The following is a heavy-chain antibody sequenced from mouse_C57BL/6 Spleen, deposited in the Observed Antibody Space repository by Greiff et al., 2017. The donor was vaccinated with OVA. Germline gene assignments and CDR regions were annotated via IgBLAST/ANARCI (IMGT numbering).Heavy chain of an antibody. Sequence: EVQLVESGGGLVKPGGSLKLSCAASGFTFSSYAMSWVRQTPEKRLEWVATISDGGSYTYYPDNVKGRFTISRDNAKNNRYLQMSKLKSEDTAMYYCARDGYYGMDYWGQGTSVTVSS. CDR1: GFTFSSYA. CDR2: ISDGGSYT. J-gene: IGHJ4*01. V-gene: IGHV5-4*01. CDR3: ARDGYYGMDY.